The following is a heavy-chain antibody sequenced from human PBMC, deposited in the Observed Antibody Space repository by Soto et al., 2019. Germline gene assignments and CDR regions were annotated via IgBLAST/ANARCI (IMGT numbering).Heavy chain of an antibody. Sequence: SVKVSCKASGGTFSSYAISWVRQAPGQGLEWMGGIIPIFGTANYAQKFQDRVTITADASTSTAYMELSSLRSDDTAVYYCARGKKYLRSWEYFAYWGQGTLVTVSS. D-gene: IGHD6-13*01. CDR1: GGTFSSYA. J-gene: IGHJ4*02. V-gene: IGHV1-69*13. CDR3: ARGKKYLRSWEYFAY. CDR2: IIPIFGTA.